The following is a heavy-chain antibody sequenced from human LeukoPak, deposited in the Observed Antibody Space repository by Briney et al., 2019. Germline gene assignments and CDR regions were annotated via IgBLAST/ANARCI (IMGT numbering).Heavy chain of an antibody. V-gene: IGHV3-33*01. Sequence: GGSLRLSCAASGFTFSSYGMHWVRQAPGKGLEWVAVTWYDGSNKYYADSVKGRFTISRDNSKNTLYLQMNSLRAEDTAVYYCARDGYNPVKFFDYWGQGTLVTVSS. CDR1: GFTFSSYG. J-gene: IGHJ4*02. D-gene: IGHD5-24*01. CDR3: ARDGYNPVKFFDY. CDR2: TWYDGSNK.